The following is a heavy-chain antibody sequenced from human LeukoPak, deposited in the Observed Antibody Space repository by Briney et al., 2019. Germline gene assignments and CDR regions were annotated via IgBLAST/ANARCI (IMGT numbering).Heavy chain of an antibody. D-gene: IGHD5-12*01. V-gene: IGHV3-30*02. CDR2: IRYDGSNK. CDR1: GFTFSSYG. CDR3: AKDGGGRLRLGVSYYYYYMDV. J-gene: IGHJ6*03. Sequence: PGGSLRLSCAASGFTFSSYGMHWVRQAPGKGLEWVAFIRYDGSNKYYADSVKGRFTISRDNSKNTLYLQMNSLRAEDTAVYYCAKDGGGRLRLGVSYYYYYMDVWGKGTTVTVSS.